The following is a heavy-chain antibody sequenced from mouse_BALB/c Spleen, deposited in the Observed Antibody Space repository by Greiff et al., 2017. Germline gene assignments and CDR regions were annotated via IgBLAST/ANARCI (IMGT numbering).Heavy chain of an antibody. CDR1: GFNIKDTY. V-gene: IGHV14-3*02. CDR2: IDPANGNT. J-gene: IGHJ1*01. CDR3: ARFHYYGSSYWYFDV. D-gene: IGHD1-1*01. Sequence: VQLKESGAELVKPGASVKLSCTASGFNIKDTYMHWVKQRPEQGLEWIGRIDPANGNTKYDPKFQGKATITADTSSNTAYLQLSSLTSEDTAVYYCARFHYYGSSYWYFDVWGAGTTVTVSS.